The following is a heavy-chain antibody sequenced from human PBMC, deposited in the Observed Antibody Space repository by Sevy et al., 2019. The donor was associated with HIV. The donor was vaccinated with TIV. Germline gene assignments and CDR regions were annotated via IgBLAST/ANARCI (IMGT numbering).Heavy chain of an antibody. V-gene: IGHV1-2*06. CDR3: AGQSLGWYNWFDP. D-gene: IGHD6-19*01. CDR2: VTPNSGAT. J-gene: IGHJ5*02. Sequence: ASLKVSCKASGYNFYIHWVRQAPGQGLEWMGRVTPNSGATTYAQRFKGRVAMTMDTSISTAYMELSGLKSDETAIYYCAGQSLGWYNWFDPWGQGTLVTVSS. CDR1: GYNFY.